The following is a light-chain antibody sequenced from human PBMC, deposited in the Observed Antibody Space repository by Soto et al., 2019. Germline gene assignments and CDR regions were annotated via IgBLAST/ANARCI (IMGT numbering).Light chain of an antibody. J-gene: IGKJ4*01. Sequence: DIQMTQSPSTLSASVGDRVTITCRASQSVSVWLAWYQHKPGKTPKLLIYKASTLESGVPSRFSGFGSGTEFTRAISSLQPEDFATYYCQQYDSYSRPTFGGGTKLEIK. CDR3: QQYDSYSRPT. CDR1: QSVSVW. CDR2: KAS. V-gene: IGKV1-5*03.